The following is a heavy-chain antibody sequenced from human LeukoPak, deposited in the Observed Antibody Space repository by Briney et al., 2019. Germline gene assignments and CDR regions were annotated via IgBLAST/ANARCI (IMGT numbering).Heavy chain of an antibody. V-gene: IGHV3-23*01. CDR3: GRGMRDYYGLDY. J-gene: IGHJ4*02. D-gene: IGHD3-10*01. CDR2: ISGSGGST. CDR1: GFTFSSYA. Sequence: GGSLRLSCAASGFTFSSYAMSWVRQAPGKGLEWVSAISGSGGSTYYADSVKGRFTISRDNAKNTLFLQMNSLTVEDTAVYYCGRGMRDYYGLDYWGQGILVTVSS.